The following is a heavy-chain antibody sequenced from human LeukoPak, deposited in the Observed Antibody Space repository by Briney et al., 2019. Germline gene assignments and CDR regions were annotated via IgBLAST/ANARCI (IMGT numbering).Heavy chain of an antibody. Sequence: GGSLRLSCAASGFTFSSYWMSWVRQALGKGLEWVANIKQDGSEKYYVDSVKGRFTISRDNAKNSLYLQMNSLRAEDTAVYYCARGPPCREYCSLEFYFDYWGQGTLVTVSS. CDR1: GFTFSSYW. D-gene: IGHD2/OR15-2a*01. J-gene: IGHJ4*02. CDR3: ARGPPCREYCSLEFYFDY. V-gene: IGHV3-7*05. CDR2: IKQDGSEK.